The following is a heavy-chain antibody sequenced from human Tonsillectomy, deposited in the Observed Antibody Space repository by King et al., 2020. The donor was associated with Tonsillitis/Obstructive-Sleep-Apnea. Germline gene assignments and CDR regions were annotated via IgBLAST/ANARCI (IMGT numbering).Heavy chain of an antibody. Sequence: QLVQSGGGVVQPGRSLKLSCAASGFRFNTFGMHWVRQAPGKGPECVAVIWYDGTNIKYADSGRGRFTISRDNSKNMLYLQMNSLRADDTAFYYCAGGYQWLRLDYWGQGALVTVSS. D-gene: IGHD5-12*01. CDR2: IWYDGTNI. CDR1: GFRFNTFG. V-gene: IGHV3-33*01. J-gene: IGHJ4*02. CDR3: AGGYQWLRLDY.